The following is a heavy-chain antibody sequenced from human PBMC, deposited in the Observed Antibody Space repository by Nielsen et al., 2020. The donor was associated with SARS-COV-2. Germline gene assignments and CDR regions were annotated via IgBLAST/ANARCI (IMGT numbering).Heavy chain of an antibody. CDR2: ISWNSGTI. D-gene: IGHD3-10*01. V-gene: IGHV3-9*01. Sequence: SLKISCAASGFTFDDYAMHWVRPAPGKGLEWVSGISWNSGTIDYADSVKGRFTISRDNAKSSLYLQMNSLRAEDTALYYCAKDMWYYDSGSYNYAMDVWGQGTTVTVSS. CDR3: AKDMWYYDSGSYNYAMDV. J-gene: IGHJ6*02. CDR1: GFTFDDYA.